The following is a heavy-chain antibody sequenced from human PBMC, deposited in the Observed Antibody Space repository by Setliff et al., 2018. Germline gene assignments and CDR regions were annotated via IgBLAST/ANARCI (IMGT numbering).Heavy chain of an antibody. CDR2: IHHTGTT. Sequence: PSETLSLTCTVSDGSIRSGDYWGWIRQHPGKGLEWIGYIHHTGTTFYNPSLRSRVTISVDTSKNQFSLKLSSVAAADTAVYYCARGFDVCGGGACYTDGPYYFDYWGLGTLVTVSS. CDR3: ARGFDVCGGGACYTDGPYYFDY. D-gene: IGHD2-21*02. CDR1: DGSIRSGDY. V-gene: IGHV4-31*03. J-gene: IGHJ4*02.